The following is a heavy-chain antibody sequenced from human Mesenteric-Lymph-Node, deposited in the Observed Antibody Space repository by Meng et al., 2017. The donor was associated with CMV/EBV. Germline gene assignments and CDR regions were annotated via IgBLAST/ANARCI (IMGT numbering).Heavy chain of an antibody. CDR1: GFTFSSYA. J-gene: IGHJ3*01. V-gene: IGHV3-23*03. D-gene: IGHD3-16*01. CDR2: FYISGRST. Sequence: GGSLRLSCAASGFTFSSYAMNWVRQAPGKGLEWISVFYISGRSTYYADPVNGRFTTAGATSKHMSYLQMTGPGADATAVYCCAKERGGSDDVYDVWGQGATVTVSS. CDR3: AKERGGSDDVYDV.